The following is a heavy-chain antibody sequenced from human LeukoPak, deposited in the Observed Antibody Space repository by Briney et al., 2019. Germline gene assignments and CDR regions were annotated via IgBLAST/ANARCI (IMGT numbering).Heavy chain of an antibody. CDR1: GFSIYG. V-gene: IGHV3-33*01. J-gene: IGHJ4*02. CDR2: IWYDESNK. Sequence: GGSLRLSCAASGFSIYGMHWVRPAPGQGLEWVAVIWYDESNKYYADSVKGRFTISRDNSRNTLYLQMNSLRAEDTAVYYCARDGLSSSWYGRALDYWGQGTLVTVSS. D-gene: IGHD6-13*01. CDR3: ARDGLSSSWYGRALDY.